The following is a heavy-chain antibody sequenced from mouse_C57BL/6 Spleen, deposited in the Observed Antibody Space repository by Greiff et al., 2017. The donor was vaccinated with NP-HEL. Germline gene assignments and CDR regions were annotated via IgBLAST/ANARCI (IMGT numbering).Heavy chain of an antibody. CDR1: GYTFTSYD. CDR3: ARIDYYGSSYAMDY. Sequence: QVPLPQSGPELVKPGASVKLSCTASGYTFTSYDINWVKQRPGQGLEWIGWIYPSDGSTKYNEKFKGKATLTVDTSSSTAYMELHSRTSEDAAVYFCARIDYYGSSYAMDYWGQGTSVTVSS. J-gene: IGHJ4*01. CDR2: IYPSDGST. V-gene: IGHV1-85*01. D-gene: IGHD1-1*01.